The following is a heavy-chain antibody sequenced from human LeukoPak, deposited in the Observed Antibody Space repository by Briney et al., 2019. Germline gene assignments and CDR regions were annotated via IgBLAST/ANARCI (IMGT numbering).Heavy chain of an antibody. Sequence: GRSLRLSCAASGFTFSSYGMHWVRQAPAKGLEWVAVISYDGSNKYYADSVKGRFTISRDNAKNSLYLQMNSLRAEDTAVYYCARDIAAPRDAFDIWGQGTMVTVSS. J-gene: IGHJ3*02. CDR1: GFTFSSYG. CDR2: ISYDGSNK. V-gene: IGHV3-30*03. D-gene: IGHD6-6*01. CDR3: ARDIAAPRDAFDI.